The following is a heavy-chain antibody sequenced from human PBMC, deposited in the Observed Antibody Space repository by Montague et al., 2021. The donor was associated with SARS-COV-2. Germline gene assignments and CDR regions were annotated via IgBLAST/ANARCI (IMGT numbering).Heavy chain of an antibody. CDR3: ARHGSSSYFDWLGD. V-gene: IGHV4-39*01. Sequence: SETLSLTCAVSGGSISSSDYYWGWIRQPPGKGLEWIGSIYYSGSTYYNPSLKSRVTMSVDTSKNQFSLKLSSVTAADTAVYYCARHGSSSYFDWLGDWGQGTTVTVSS. J-gene: IGHJ6*02. CDR1: GGSISSSDYY. D-gene: IGHD3-9*01. CDR2: IYYSGST.